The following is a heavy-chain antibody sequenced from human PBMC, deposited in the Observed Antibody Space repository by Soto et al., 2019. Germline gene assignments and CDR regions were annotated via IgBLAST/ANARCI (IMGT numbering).Heavy chain of an antibody. Sequence: SETLSLTCTVSGGSISSYYWSWIRQPPGKGLEWIGYIYYSGSTNYNPSLKSRVTISVDTSKNQFSLKLGSVTAADPAVYYCARGGAAAGTYYYYGMDVWGQGTTVTVSS. CDR3: ARGGAAAGTYYYYGMDV. V-gene: IGHV4-59*01. J-gene: IGHJ6*02. CDR1: GGSISSYY. CDR2: IYYSGST. D-gene: IGHD6-13*01.